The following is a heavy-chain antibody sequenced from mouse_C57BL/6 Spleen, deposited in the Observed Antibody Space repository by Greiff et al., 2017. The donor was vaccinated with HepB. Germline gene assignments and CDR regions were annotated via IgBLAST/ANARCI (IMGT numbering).Heavy chain of an antibody. J-gene: IGHJ2*01. CDR2: IYPGSGNT. D-gene: IGHD4-1*01. CDR3: ARSANWGDY. CDR1: GYTFTDYY. V-gene: IGHV1-76*01. Sequence: QVQLQQSGAELVRPGASVKLSCKASGYTFTDYYINWVKQRPGQGLEWIARIYPGSGNTYYNEKFKGKATLTAEKSSSTAYMQLSSLTSEDSAVYFCARSANWGDYWGQGTTLTVSS.